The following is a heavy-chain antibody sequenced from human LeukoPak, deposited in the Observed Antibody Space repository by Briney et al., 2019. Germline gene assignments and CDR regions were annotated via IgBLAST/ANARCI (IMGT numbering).Heavy chain of an antibody. D-gene: IGHD6-13*01. CDR1: GFTFEDYA. J-gene: IGHJ4*02. CDR3: AKDVRGSTSWYGLDY. V-gene: IGHV3-43D*03. Sequence: GGSLRLSCAASGFTFEDYAMHWVRQAPGKGLEWVSLISWDGGSTYYAGSVKGRFTISRDNSKNSLYLQMNSLRPEDTALYYCAKDVRGSTSWYGLDYWGQGTLVTVSS. CDR2: ISWDGGST.